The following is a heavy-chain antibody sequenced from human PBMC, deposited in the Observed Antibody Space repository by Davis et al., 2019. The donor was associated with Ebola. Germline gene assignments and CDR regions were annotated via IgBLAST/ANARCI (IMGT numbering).Heavy chain of an antibody. CDR1: GYIFTAHY. J-gene: IGHJ3*02. CDR3: ARDTMGIVIYRVLDI. CDR2: MNPHSGVT. D-gene: IGHD2/OR15-2a*01. V-gene: IGHV1-2*02. Sequence: ASVKVSCKSSGYIFTAHYIHWVRQAPGQGLEWMGWMNPHSGVTKSAQKFQGRVTMTRDTSNSTVYMELSSLRSDDTAIYYCARDTMGIVIYRVLDIWGQGTTVTVSS.